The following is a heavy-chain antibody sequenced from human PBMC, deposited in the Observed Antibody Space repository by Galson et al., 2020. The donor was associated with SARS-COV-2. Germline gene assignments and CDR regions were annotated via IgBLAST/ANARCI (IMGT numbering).Heavy chain of an antibody. CDR3: ASVVFLEYYFDY. D-gene: IGHD3-3*01. J-gene: IGHJ4*02. V-gene: IGHV3-48*03. Sequence: DSVKGRFTISRDNAKNSLYLQMNSLRAEDTAVYYCASVVFLEYYFDYWGQGTLVTVSS.